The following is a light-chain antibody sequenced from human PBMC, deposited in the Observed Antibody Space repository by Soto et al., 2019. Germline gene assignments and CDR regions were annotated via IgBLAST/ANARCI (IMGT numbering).Light chain of an antibody. V-gene: IGKV1-39*01. Sequence: DIPMTQSPSSLSASVGDRVTITCRASQSISSYLNWHQQTPGKPPKIMIYDASSLESGVPSRCSGSGSGTEFTLTISCLRSVDFLTHYCQRYHRGRTFGGGNKV. J-gene: IGKJ4*01. CDR2: DAS. CDR1: QSISSY. CDR3: QRYHRGRT.